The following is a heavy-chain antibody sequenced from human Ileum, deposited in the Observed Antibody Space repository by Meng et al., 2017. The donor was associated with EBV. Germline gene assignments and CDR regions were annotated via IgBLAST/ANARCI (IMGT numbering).Heavy chain of an antibody. CDR1: GGPISGRNW. V-gene: IGHV4-4*02. CDR2: IHHTEST. J-gene: IGHJ4*02. Sequence: VHLQASGPGRVKPSVTSSLTCAVLGGPISGRNWWSWVRQAPGKGLEWIGEIHHTESTNYNPSLKSRVTISVDKSKNQFSLKLSSVTAADTAVYYCARESYSDSSGYYSLDYWGQGSLVTVSS. CDR3: ARESYSDSSGYYSLDY. D-gene: IGHD3-22*01.